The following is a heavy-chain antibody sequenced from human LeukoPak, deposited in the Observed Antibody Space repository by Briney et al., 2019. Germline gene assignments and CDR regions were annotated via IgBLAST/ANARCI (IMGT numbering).Heavy chain of an antibody. D-gene: IGHD3-3*01. Sequence: GGSLRLSCAASGFTFSSYGMHWVRQAPGKGLEWVAFIRYDGSNKYYADSVKGRFTISRDNSKNTLYLQMNSLRAEDTAVYYCAKDLPPHLTIFGVVTDYGGFDYWGQGTLVTVSS. J-gene: IGHJ4*02. CDR1: GFTFSSYG. CDR2: IRYDGSNK. CDR3: AKDLPPHLTIFGVVTDYGGFDY. V-gene: IGHV3-30*02.